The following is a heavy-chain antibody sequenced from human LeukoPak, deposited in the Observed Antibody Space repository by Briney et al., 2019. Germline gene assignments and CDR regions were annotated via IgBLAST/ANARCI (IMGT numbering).Heavy chain of an antibody. CDR1: GFTFDDYA. V-gene: IGHV3-53*01. J-gene: IGHJ3*02. CDR2: IYSGGST. D-gene: IGHD3-9*01. CDR3: ARLSYYDILTGYKPQAFDI. Sequence: PGGSLRLSCTGSGFTFDDYAMSWVRQAPGKGLEWVSVIYSGGSTYYADSVKGRFTISRDNSKNTLYLQMNSLRAEDTAVYYCARLSYYDILTGYKPQAFDIWGQGTMVTVSS.